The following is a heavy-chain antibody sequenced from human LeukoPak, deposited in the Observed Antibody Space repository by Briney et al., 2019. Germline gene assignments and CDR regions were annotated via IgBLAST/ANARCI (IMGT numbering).Heavy chain of an antibody. CDR3: ARAVEGLGFDY. D-gene: IGHD5-12*01. Sequence: SETLSLTCTVSGGSISSGDYYWSWIRQPPGKGLEWIGYIYYSGSTYYNPSLKGRVTISVDTSKNQFSLKLSSVTAADTAVYYCARAVEGLGFDYWGQGTLVTVSS. J-gene: IGHJ4*02. CDR2: IYYSGST. V-gene: IGHV4-30-4*08. CDR1: GGSISSGDYY.